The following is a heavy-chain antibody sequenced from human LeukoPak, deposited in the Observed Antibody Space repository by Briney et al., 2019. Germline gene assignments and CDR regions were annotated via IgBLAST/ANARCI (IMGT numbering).Heavy chain of an antibody. D-gene: IGHD3-10*01. CDR2: IIPIFGTA. J-gene: IGHJ6*04. CDR1: GGTFSSYA. Sequence: SVKVSCKASGGTFSSYAISWVRQAPGQGLEWMGGIIPIFGTANYAQKFQGRVTITADESTSTAYMELSSLRSEDTAVYYCARDGSGLLWFRESQGVPGMDVWGKGTTVTISS. V-gene: IGHV1-69*13. CDR3: ARDGSGLLWFRESQGVPGMDV.